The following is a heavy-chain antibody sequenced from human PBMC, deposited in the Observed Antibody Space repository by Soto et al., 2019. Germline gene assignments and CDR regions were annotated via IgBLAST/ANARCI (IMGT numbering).Heavy chain of an antibody. CDR3: ARHSNEYRKSLDY. J-gene: IGHJ4*02. CDR2: IYYSGSS. CDR1: GGSISGYY. D-gene: IGHD1-1*01. Sequence: QLQLQESGPGLVKPSETLSLTCTVSGGSISGYYWGWIRQPPGKGLEWIAYIYYSGSSNSNPSLKSRVTISVDTSKNQFSLKLSSVTAADTAVYYCARHSNEYRKSLDYWGQGTLVTVSS. V-gene: IGHV4-59*08.